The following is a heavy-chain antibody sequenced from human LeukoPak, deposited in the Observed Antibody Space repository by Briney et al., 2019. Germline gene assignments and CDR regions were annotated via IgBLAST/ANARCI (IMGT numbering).Heavy chain of an antibody. D-gene: IGHD3-3*01. CDR3: ARKRSYDFWSGSLNWFDP. J-gene: IGHJ5*02. CDR1: GGSFSGYY. V-gene: IGHV4-34*01. CDR2: INHSGST. Sequence: SEILSLTCAVYGGSFSGYYWSWIRQPPGKGLEWIGEINHSGSTNYNPSLKSRVTISVDTSKNQFSLKLSSVTAADTAVYYCARKRSYDFWSGSLNWFDPWGQGTLVTVSS.